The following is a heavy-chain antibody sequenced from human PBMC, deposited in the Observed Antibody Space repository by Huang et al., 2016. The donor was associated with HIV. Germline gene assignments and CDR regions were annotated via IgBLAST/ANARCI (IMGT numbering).Heavy chain of an antibody. D-gene: IGHD4-17*01. CDR3: ARSAYGDLDY. CDR1: GYTFTNYD. V-gene: IGHV1-8*02. CDR2: MNPNSGNT. J-gene: IGHJ4*02. Sequence: QVHLVQSGAEVKKPGASVKVSCKASGYTFTNYDINWVRQAPGRGLEWMGWMNPNSGNTGFAQSFQCRVTMTRKTSITTAYMELTSLTSEDTAVYYCARSAYGDLDYWGLGTLVIVSS.